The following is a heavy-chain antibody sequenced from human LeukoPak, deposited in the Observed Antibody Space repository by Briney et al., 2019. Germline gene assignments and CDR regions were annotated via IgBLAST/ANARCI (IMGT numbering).Heavy chain of an antibody. Sequence: PGGSLRLSCAASGFSTNNDWMSWVRQAPGKGLEWIGRTKSNTDGGTTDYAAPVKGRFSISRDDSKSTLYLQMNSLKPEDTAVYYCSTRTAGYYFDYWGQGTLVTVSS. D-gene: IGHD6-25*01. CDR3: STRTAGYYFDY. CDR2: TKSNTDGGTT. CDR1: GFSTNNDW. V-gene: IGHV3-15*01. J-gene: IGHJ4*02.